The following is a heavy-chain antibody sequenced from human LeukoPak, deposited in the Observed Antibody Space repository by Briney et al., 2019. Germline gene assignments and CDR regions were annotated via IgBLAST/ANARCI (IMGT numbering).Heavy chain of an antibody. V-gene: IGHV1-2*02. Sequence: ASVKVSCKASGYTFTGYYMHWVRQAPGQGLEWMGWINPNSGGTNYAQRFQGRVTMTRDTSISTAYMELSRLRSDDTAVYYCAREGATYYYDSSGYRTLDYWGQGTLVTVSS. D-gene: IGHD3-22*01. CDR1: GYTFTGYY. CDR2: INPNSGGT. CDR3: AREGATYYYDSSGYRTLDY. J-gene: IGHJ4*02.